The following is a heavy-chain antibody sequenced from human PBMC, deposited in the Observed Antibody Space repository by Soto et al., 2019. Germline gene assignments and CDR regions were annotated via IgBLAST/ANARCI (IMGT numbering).Heavy chain of an antibody. CDR1: GFTLSSYA. Sequence: GGSLRLSCAASGFTLSSYAMNWVRQAPGKGLEWVSTISGSSGGTYYADSVKGRFTISRDNSKNTLYLQMNSLRAEDTAVYYCAKEATVTSYWYFDLWGRGTLVTVSS. CDR3: AKEATVTSYWYFDL. D-gene: IGHD4-4*01. CDR2: ISGSSGGT. J-gene: IGHJ2*01. V-gene: IGHV3-23*01.